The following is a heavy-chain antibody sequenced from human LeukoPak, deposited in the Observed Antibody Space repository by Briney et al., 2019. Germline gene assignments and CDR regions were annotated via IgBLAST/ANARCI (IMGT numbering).Heavy chain of an antibody. CDR1: GGSISSSSYY. D-gene: IGHD6-25*01. CDR2: IYYSGST. CDR3: AMGTLAAAGPSFDY. Sequence: PSETLSLTCTVSGGSISSSSYYWGWIRQPPGKGLEWIGSIYYSGSTYYNPSLKSRVTISVDTSKNQFSLKLSSVTAADTAVYYCAMGTLAAAGPSFDYWGQGALITVSS. J-gene: IGHJ4*02. V-gene: IGHV4-39*01.